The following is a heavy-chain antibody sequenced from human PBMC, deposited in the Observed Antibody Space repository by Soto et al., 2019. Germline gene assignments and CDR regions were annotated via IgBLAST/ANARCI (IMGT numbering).Heavy chain of an antibody. CDR2: IIPIFGSA. V-gene: IGHV1-69*01. CDR3: ARAFASNKYYFDS. Sequence: QVQLVQSGAEVKKPGSSVKVSCKTSGGTFNSYIITWVRQAPGQGLEWMGGIIPIFGSADYAQKLQGRVTITADESTSTVYMELSSLRSEDTAVYYCARAFASNKYYFDSWGQGTQVTVSS. CDR1: GGTFNSYI. D-gene: IGHD3-3*02. J-gene: IGHJ4*02.